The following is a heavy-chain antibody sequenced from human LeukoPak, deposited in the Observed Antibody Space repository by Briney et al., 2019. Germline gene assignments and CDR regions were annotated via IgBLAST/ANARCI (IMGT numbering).Heavy chain of an antibody. V-gene: IGHV4-4*07. CDR1: GGSISSYY. D-gene: IGHD3-10*01. CDR2: IYTSGST. J-gene: IGHJ4*02. CDR3: VSSYGSGSYPKSVMSGVDN. Sequence: SETLSLTCTVSGGSISSYYWSWIRQPAGKGLEWIGRIYTSGSTNYNPSLKSRVTISVGPSENQFSLRLTSVTAADTAVYFCVSSYGSGSYPKSVMSGVDNWGQGTLVAVSS.